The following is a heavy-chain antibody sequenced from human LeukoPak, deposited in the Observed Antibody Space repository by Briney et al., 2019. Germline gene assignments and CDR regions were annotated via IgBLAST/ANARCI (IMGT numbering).Heavy chain of an antibody. CDR1: GFTFSSYG. Sequence: PGGSLRLSCAASGFTFSSYGMHWVRQAPGKGLEWVAFIRYDGSNKYYADSVKGRFTISRDNSKNTLYLQMNSLRAEDTAVYCCAKDANRYIVRPDPYMDVWGKGTTVTVSS. J-gene: IGHJ6*03. D-gene: IGHD2-8*01. CDR3: AKDANRYIVRPDPYMDV. V-gene: IGHV3-30*02. CDR2: IRYDGSNK.